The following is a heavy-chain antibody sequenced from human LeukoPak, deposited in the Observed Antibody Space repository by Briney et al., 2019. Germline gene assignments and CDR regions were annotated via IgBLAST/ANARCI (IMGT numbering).Heavy chain of an antibody. D-gene: IGHD2-15*01. CDR3: ASGPRWVGAAWAHSFDI. Sequence: GGSLRLSCLDSGFTFSSYWMSWVRQAPGKGLEWVANIKQDGSDKYYVDSVKGRFTISRDKAKNSLYLQMNSLRAEDTAVYFWASGPRWVGAAWAHSFDIWGQGTMVTVSS. V-gene: IGHV3-7*01. J-gene: IGHJ3*02. CDR2: IKQDGSDK. CDR1: GFTFSSYW.